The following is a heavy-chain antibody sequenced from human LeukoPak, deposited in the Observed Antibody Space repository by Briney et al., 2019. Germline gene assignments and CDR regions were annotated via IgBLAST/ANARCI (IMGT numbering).Heavy chain of an antibody. D-gene: IGHD1-26*01. CDR2: IYYSGST. J-gene: IGHJ4*02. Sequence: PSETLSLTCTVSGGSISSYYWSWIRQPPGKGLEWIGYIYYSGSTNYNPSLKSRLTISVDTSKNQFSLKLSSVTAADTAVYYCAREGSTGLSFDYWGQGTLVTVSS. V-gene: IGHV4-59*01. CDR1: GGSISSYY. CDR3: AREGSTGLSFDY.